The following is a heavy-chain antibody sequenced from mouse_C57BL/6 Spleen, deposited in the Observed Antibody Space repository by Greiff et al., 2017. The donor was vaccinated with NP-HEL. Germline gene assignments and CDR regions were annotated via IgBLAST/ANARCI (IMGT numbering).Heavy chain of an antibody. CDR2: IDPEDGET. Sequence: VQLKQPGAELVKPGASVKLSCKASGFNIKDYYMHWVKQRTEQGLEWIGRIDPEDGETKYAPKLQGKATITADTSSNTAYLQLSSLTSEDTAVYYCATVVAPYFDYWGQGTTLTVSS. D-gene: IGHD1-1*01. J-gene: IGHJ2*01. CDR3: ATVVAPYFDY. CDR1: GFNIKDYY. V-gene: IGHV14-2*01.